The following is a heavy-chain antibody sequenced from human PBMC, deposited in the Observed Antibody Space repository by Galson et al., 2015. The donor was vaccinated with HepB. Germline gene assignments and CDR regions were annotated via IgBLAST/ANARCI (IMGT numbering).Heavy chain of an antibody. D-gene: IGHD3-3*01. Sequence: SVKVSCKASGYTFNRYTLHWVRQAPGQRLEWMAWINAGNGETKYSQKFQGRVTITRDTFASTAYMELSSLRFEDTAIYYCAREYYDFWTGYYTAYFLDYWGQGTPLSVSS. V-gene: IGHV1-3*01. J-gene: IGHJ4*02. CDR2: INAGNGET. CDR1: GYTFNRYT. CDR3: AREYYDFWTGYYTAYFLDY.